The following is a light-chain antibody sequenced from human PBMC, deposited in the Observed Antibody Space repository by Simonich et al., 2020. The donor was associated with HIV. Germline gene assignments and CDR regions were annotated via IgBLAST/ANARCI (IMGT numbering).Light chain of an antibody. Sequence: DIVMTQSPLSLPVTPGEPASISCKSSQSLLHINAYNYVDWYLQKPGQSPQLLIYLGSNRASGVPDRFSGSGSCTDFTLKITRVEAEDVGVYYCMQALQTPWTFGQGTKVEIK. V-gene: IGKV2-28*01. CDR1: QSLLHINAYNY. CDR3: MQALQTPWT. CDR2: LGS. J-gene: IGKJ1*01.